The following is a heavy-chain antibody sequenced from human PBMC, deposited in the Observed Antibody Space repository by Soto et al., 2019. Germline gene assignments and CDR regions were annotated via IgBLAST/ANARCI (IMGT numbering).Heavy chain of an antibody. CDR1: GGSISSGGYY. CDR2: IYYSGST. J-gene: IGHJ5*02. D-gene: IGHD4-17*01. V-gene: IGHV4-31*03. CDR3: ARVPHDDYGDPRFDP. Sequence: QVQLQESGPGLVKPSQTLSLTCTVSGGSISSGGYYWSWIRKHPGKGLEWIGYIYYSGSTYYNPSLKRRVTISVDTSKNQFSLKLSSVTAADTAVYYCARVPHDDYGDPRFDPWGQGTLVTVSS.